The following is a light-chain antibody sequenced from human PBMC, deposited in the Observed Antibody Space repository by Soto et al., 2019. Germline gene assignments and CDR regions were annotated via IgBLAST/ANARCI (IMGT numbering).Light chain of an antibody. CDR1: QSVSDN. Sequence: EIVMTQSPATLSLSPGERATLSCRASQSVSDNLAWYQQKPGQAPRLLIYGASTRATAIPARFSGSGSGTEFTLTISSLQSEDFAVYYCQQSNNWPYTFGQGTKLDIK. J-gene: IGKJ2*01. CDR2: GAS. V-gene: IGKV3-15*01. CDR3: QQSNNWPYT.